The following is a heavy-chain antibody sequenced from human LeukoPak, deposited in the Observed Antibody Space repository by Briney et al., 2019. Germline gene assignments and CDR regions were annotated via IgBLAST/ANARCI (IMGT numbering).Heavy chain of an antibody. D-gene: IGHD3-10*02. V-gene: IGHV3-48*04. Sequence: PGGSLRLSCAASGFTLSSHSMNWVRQAPGKGLEWVSYISSSGSTIYYADSVKGRFTISRDNAKNSLYLQMNSLRAEDTAVYCCAELGITMIGGVWGKGTTVTISS. CDR1: GFTLSSHS. CDR3: AELGITMIGGV. J-gene: IGHJ6*04. CDR2: ISSSGSTI.